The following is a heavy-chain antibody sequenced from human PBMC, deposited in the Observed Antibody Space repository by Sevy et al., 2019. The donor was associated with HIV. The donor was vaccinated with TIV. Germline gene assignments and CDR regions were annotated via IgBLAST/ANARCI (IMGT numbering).Heavy chain of an antibody. CDR2: IYAGGST. CDR1: GFTVSSNY. CDR3: ATHASDYDSTGYLERDAFDI. J-gene: IGHJ3*02. Sequence: GGSLRLSCAASGFTVSSNYMSWVRQAPGKGLEWVSVIYAGGSTYYADSVKGRFTISRDNSKNTLYLQMNSLRAEDTAVYYCATHASDYDSTGYLERDAFDIWGQWTVVTVSS. V-gene: IGHV3-53*01. D-gene: IGHD3-22*01.